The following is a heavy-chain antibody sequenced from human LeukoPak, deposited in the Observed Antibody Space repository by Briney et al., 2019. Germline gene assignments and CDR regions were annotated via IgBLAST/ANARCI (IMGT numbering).Heavy chain of an antibody. CDR2: IGGSGSTT. Sequence: GGSLRLSCAASGFTFEDYGMSWVRQVPGKGLEWVSAIGGSGSTTYYADSVKGQFTISRDNSKNTLYLQMNSLRAEDTAVYYCAKDTASSWWYFDLWGRGTLVTVSS. V-gene: IGHV3-23*01. CDR1: GFTFEDYG. J-gene: IGHJ2*01. CDR3: AKDTASSWWYFDL. D-gene: IGHD5-18*01.